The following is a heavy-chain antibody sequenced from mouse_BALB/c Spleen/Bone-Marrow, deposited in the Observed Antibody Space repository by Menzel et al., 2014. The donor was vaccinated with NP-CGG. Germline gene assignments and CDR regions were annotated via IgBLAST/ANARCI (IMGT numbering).Heavy chain of an antibody. V-gene: IGHV1-31*01. CDR1: SYSFTGYY. CDR3: ESRGEYFDV. J-gene: IGHJ1*01. D-gene: IGHD5-2*01. CDR2: IYPYNGVS. Sequence: DVKLQESGPELVKPGASVKMSCKAFSYSFTGYYMHWVKQSHGNSLDWIGYIYPYNGVSSYNQKFKGKATLTVDKSSSTAYMELRSLTSDDSAVYYCESRGEYFDVWGAGTTVTVSS.